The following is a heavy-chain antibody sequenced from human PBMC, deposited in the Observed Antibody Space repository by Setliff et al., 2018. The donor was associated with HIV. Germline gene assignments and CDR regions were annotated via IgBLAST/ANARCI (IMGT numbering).Heavy chain of an antibody. J-gene: IGHJ4*02. CDR3: ASLAGDY. Sequence: PGESLKISCKGSGYKFSNYWIGWVRQTPGKGLEWMGMTYPGDSDARYRPSFEGQVTMSADKSTSTAYLEWSSLTASDSAMYYCASLAGDYWGQGTLVTVSS. CDR1: GYKFSNYW. V-gene: IGHV5-51*01. D-gene: IGHD3-3*02. CDR2: TYPGDSDA.